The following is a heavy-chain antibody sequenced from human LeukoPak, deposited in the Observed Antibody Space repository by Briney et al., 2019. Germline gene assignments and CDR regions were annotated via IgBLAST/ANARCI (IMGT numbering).Heavy chain of an antibody. D-gene: IGHD4-23*01. CDR2: IYPGDSDT. V-gene: IGHV5-51*01. CDR3: ARLKSRRTVVTPYYFDY. J-gene: IGHJ4*02. CDR1: GYSFTSYW. Sequence: GESLKISCKGSGYSFTSYWIGWVRQMPGKGLEWMGIIYPGDSDTRYSPSFQGQVTISADKSINTAYLQWSSLKASDTAMYYCARLKSRRTVVTPYYFDYWGQGTLVTVSS.